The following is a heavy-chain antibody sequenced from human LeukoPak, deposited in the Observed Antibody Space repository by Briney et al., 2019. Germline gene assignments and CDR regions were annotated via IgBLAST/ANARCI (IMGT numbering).Heavy chain of an antibody. CDR2: IYTSGST. J-gene: IGHJ6*03. D-gene: IGHD3-3*01. Sequence: SETLSLTCTVSGGSISSGSYYWSWIRQPAGKGLEWIGRIYTSGSTNYNPSLKSRVTISVDTSKNQFSLKLSSVTAADTAVYYCARDPYTIFGVEPYYYYYMDVWGKGTTVTVSS. CDR3: ARDPYTIFGVEPYYYYYMDV. V-gene: IGHV4-61*02. CDR1: GGSISSGSYY.